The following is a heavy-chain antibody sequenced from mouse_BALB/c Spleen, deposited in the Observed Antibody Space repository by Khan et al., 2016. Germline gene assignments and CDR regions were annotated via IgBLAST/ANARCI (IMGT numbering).Heavy chain of an antibody. CDR2: IRNKAHGYTT. Sequence: EVELVESGGGLVQPGGSLRLSCATSGFTFTDYYMSWVRQPPGKALEWLGFIRNKAHGYTTEYSASVQGRFTISRHNSQSILYLQMNTLRAEDSATYYWAIAPYRYVAYWCQGTLVTVSA. D-gene: IGHD2-14*01. CDR3: AIAPYRYVAY. V-gene: IGHV7-3*02. CDR1: GFTFTDYY. J-gene: IGHJ3*01.